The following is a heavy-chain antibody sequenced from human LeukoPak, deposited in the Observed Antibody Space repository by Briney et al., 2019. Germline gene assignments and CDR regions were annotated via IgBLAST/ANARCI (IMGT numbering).Heavy chain of an antibody. J-gene: IGHJ4*02. D-gene: IGHD2-2*01. V-gene: IGHV4-59*01. CDR1: GGSISSYY. CDR2: IYYSGST. CDR3: ARGSGYQLLFGPSYYFDY. Sequence: SETLSLTCTVSGGSISSYYWSWIRQPPGKGLEWIGYIYYSGSTNYNPSLKSRVTISVDTSKNQFSPKLSSVTAADTAVYYCARGSGYQLLFGPSYYFDYWGQGTLVTVSS.